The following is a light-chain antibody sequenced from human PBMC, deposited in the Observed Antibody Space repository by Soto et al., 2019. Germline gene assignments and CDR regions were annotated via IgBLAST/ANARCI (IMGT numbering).Light chain of an antibody. CDR3: GAWANGGSAVV. Sequence: QSVLTQPPSVSAAPGQKVTISCSGSTSNIGSNYVSWFQQHPGTAPKLLIFDNDKRPSGIPDRFSGSKSGTSATLGITGPRTGDEADDDCGAWANGGSAVVFGGGTQLTVL. J-gene: IGLJ3*02. CDR1: TSNIGSNY. V-gene: IGLV1-51*01. CDR2: DND.